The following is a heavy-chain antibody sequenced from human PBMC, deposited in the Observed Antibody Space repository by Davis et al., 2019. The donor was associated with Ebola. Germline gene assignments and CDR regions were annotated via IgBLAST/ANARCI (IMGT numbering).Heavy chain of an antibody. CDR3: AKGQTYYDFWSGYYSPFDY. V-gene: IGHV4-39*01. CDR1: GGSIISSSSY. D-gene: IGHD3-3*01. J-gene: IGHJ4*02. Sequence: MPSETLSLTCTVSGGSIISSSSYWGWIRQPPRKGLEWIGSIYYSGSTNYNPSLKSRVTISVDTSKNQFSLKLRSVTAADTAVYYCAKGQTYYDFWSGYYSPFDYWGQGTLVTVSS. CDR2: IYYSGST.